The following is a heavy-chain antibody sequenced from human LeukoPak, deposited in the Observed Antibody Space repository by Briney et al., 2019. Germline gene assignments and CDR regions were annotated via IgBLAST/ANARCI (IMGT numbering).Heavy chain of an antibody. D-gene: IGHD3-9*01. Sequence: GASVKVSCKASGYTFTSYGISWVRQAPGQGLEWMGWISAYNGNTNYAQKLQGRVTMTTDTSTSTAYMELRSLRSDDTAVYYCARFLRYFDWLSPLDYWGQGTLVTVSS. CDR2: ISAYNGNT. J-gene: IGHJ4*02. CDR3: ARFLRYFDWLSPLDY. V-gene: IGHV1-18*01. CDR1: GYTFTSYG.